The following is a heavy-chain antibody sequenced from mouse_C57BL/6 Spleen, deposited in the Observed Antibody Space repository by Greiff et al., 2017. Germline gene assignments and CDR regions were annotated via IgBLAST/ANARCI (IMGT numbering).Heavy chain of an antibody. CDR1: GYAFSRSW. J-gene: IGHJ4*01. CDR3: ARGAQGPMDY. V-gene: IGHV1-82*01. CDR2: IYPGDGDT. Sequence: VQLVESGPELVKPGASVKIYCKASGYAFSRSWMNWVKQRPGKGLEWIGRIYPGDGDTNYNGKFKGKATLTADKSSSTAYMQLSSLTSEDSAVYFCARGAQGPMDYWGQGTSVTVSS. D-gene: IGHD3-2*02.